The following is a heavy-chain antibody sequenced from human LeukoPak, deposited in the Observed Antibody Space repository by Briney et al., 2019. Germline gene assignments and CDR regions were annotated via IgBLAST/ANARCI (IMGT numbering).Heavy chain of an antibody. CDR2: IYHSGST. J-gene: IGHJ4*02. CDR1: GGSTSSGGYY. Sequence: PSQTLSLTCTVSGGSTSSGGYYWSWIRQPPGKGLEWIGYIYHSGSTYYNPSLKSRVTISVDRSKNQFSLKLSSVTAADTAVYYCARDGGLGVKEKDTMVRGAPLGLFDYWGQGTLVTVSS. D-gene: IGHD3-10*01. CDR3: ARDGGLGVKEKDTMVRGAPLGLFDY. V-gene: IGHV4-30-2*01.